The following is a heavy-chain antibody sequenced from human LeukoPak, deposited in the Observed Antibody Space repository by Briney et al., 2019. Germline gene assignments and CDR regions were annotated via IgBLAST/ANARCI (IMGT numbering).Heavy chain of an antibody. V-gene: IGHV3-9*01. J-gene: IGHJ4*02. Sequence: QPGRSLRLSCAASGFTFDDYAMHWVRQAPGKGLEWVSGISWNSGSIGYADSVKGRFTISRDNAKNSLYLQMNSLRAEDTALYYCAAAPYQLLRTPMDYWGQGTLVTVSS. CDR1: GFTFDDYA. CDR3: AAAPYQLLRTPMDY. CDR2: ISWNSGSI. D-gene: IGHD2-2*01.